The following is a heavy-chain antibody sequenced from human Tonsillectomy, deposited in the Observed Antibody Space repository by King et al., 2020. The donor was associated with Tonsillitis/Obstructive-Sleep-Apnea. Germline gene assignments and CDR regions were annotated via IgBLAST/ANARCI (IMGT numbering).Heavy chain of an antibody. Sequence: VQLVESGGGVVQPGGSLRLSCAASGFTFDDYAMHWVRQAPGKGLEWVSLISGDGGSTYYADSVKGRFTISRDNSKNSLYLQMNSLRTEDTALYYCAKDTIAVAGHMNPNNWFDPWGQGTLVTVSS. CDR1: GFTFDDYA. CDR3: AKDTIAVAGHMNPNNWFDP. D-gene: IGHD6-19*01. J-gene: IGHJ5*02. V-gene: IGHV3-43*02. CDR2: ISGDGGST.